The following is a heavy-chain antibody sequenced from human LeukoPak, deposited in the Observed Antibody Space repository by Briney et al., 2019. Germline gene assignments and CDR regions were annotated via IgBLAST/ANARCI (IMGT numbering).Heavy chain of an antibody. CDR1: GFTFSSYA. J-gene: IGHJ4*02. CDR3: ARDGYNWNYEGVGGFDY. D-gene: IGHD1-7*01. V-gene: IGHV3-23*01. CDR2: ISGSGGST. Sequence: PGGSLRLSCAASGFTFSSYATSWVRQAPGKGLEWVSAISGSGGSTYYADSVKGRFTISRDNSKNTLYLQMNSLRAEDTAVYYCARDGYNWNYEGVGGFDYWGQGTLVTVSS.